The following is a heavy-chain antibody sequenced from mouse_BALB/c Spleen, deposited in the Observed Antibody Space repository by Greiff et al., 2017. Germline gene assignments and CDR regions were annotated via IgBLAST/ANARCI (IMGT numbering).Heavy chain of an antibody. CDR1: GFTFSDYY. D-gene: IGHD2-2*01. CDR2: ISDGGSYT. CDR3: ARDRYGYGSWFAY. J-gene: IGHJ3*01. V-gene: IGHV5-4*02. Sequence: EVQVVESGGGLVKPGGSLKLSCAASGFTFSDYYMYWVRQTPEKRLEWVATISDGGSYTYYPDSVKGRFTISRDNAKNNLYLQMSSLKSEDTAMYYCARDRYGYGSWFAYWGQGTLVTVSA.